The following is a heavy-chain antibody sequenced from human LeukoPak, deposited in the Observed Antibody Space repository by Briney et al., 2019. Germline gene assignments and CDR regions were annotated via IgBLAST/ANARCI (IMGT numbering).Heavy chain of an antibody. CDR3: ARRRGGSGAYYVDY. V-gene: IGHV5-51*01. Sequence: GESLKIPCKGSGFTFSSFYIGWVRQMPGKGLEWMGIIYPYDSDTRYGPSFQGQVTISVDKSVSTAYLQWNSLKASDTAIYYCARRRGGSGAYYVDYWGQGTLVTVSS. CDR2: IYPYDSDT. J-gene: IGHJ4*02. CDR1: GFTFSSFY. D-gene: IGHD3-10*01.